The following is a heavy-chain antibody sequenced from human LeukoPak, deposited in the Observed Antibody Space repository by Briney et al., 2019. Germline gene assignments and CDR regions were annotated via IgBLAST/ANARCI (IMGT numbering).Heavy chain of an antibody. Sequence: PGGTLRLSCAASGFTFSSYGMNWVRQAPRKGLEWVSYISSSSSTIYYADSVKGRFTISRDNAKNSLYLQMNSLRAEDTAVYYCAKGLIYYYYMDVWGKGTTVTVSS. V-gene: IGHV3-48*01. J-gene: IGHJ6*03. CDR1: GFTFSSYG. D-gene: IGHD2-8*01. CDR2: ISSSSSTI. CDR3: AKGLIYYYYMDV.